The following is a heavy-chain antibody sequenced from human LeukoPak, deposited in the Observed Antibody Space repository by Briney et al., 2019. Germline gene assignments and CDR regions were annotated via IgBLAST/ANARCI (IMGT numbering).Heavy chain of an antibody. CDR1: GFTVSSNY. D-gene: IGHD4-17*01. Sequence: PGGSLILSCAASGFTVSSNYMSWVRQAPGTGLEWVSVIYSGGSTYYADSVKGRFTISRDNSKNTLYLQMNSLRAEDTAVYYCARGVDDGDYGNYFDYWGQGTLVTVSS. CDR2: IYSGGST. J-gene: IGHJ4*02. V-gene: IGHV3-53*01. CDR3: ARGVDDGDYGNYFDY.